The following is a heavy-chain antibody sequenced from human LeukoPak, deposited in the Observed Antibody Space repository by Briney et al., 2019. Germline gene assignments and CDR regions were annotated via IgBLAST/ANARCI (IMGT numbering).Heavy chain of an antibody. CDR1: GGSISSGSYY. CDR2: IYTSGST. Sequence: PSQTLSLTCTVSGGSISSGSYYWSWIRQPAGKGLEWIGRIYTSGSTNYNPSLKSRVTISVDTSKNQFSLKLSSVTAADTAVYYWAREPDYYYYGMDVWGQGTTVTVSS. D-gene: IGHD1-14*01. V-gene: IGHV4-61*02. J-gene: IGHJ6*02. CDR3: AREPDYYYYGMDV.